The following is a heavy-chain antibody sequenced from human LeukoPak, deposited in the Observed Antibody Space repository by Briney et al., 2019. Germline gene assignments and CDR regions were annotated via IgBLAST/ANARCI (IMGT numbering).Heavy chain of an antibody. V-gene: IGHV1-8*03. CDR1: GYTFTSYD. CDR3: ARGEDWFDP. CDR2: MNPNSGNT. J-gene: IGHJ5*02. Sequence: ASVNVSCTASGYTFTSYDINWVRQATGQGLEWMGWMNPNSGNTGYAQKFQGRVTITKNTSISTAYMELSSLTSEDTAVYYCARGEDWFDPWGQGTLVTVSS.